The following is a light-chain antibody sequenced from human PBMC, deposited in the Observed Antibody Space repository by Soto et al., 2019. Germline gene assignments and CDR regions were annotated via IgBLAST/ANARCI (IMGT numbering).Light chain of an antibody. CDR3: QQYGSSPLT. CDR1: QSVSSSS. J-gene: IGKJ4*01. CDR2: DVS. V-gene: IGKV3-20*01. Sequence: EIGLTQSPGTLSLSPGERATLSCRASQSVSSSSLGWYQQKPGQAPRLLIYDVSSRANGIPDRFSGSGSGTDFTLTISRLEPEDFAVYYCQQYGSSPLTFGGGTKVEIK.